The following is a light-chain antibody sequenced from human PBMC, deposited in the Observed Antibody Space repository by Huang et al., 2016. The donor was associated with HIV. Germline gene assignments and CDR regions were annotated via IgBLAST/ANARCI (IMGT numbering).Light chain of an antibody. Sequence: EIVMTQYPATLSVSPGERATLSCRASQRVSNNLAWYQQKPGQPPRLLILGASTRATGIPARFSGSGSETEFTLTISRLQSEDFAVYYCQQYNNWPTFGGGTKVEIK. J-gene: IGKJ4*01. CDR1: QRVSNN. CDR3: QQYNNWPT. CDR2: GAS. V-gene: IGKV3-15*01.